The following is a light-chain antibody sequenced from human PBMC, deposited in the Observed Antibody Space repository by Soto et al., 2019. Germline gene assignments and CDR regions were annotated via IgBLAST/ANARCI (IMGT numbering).Light chain of an antibody. V-gene: IGLV1-44*01. J-gene: IGLJ2*01. CDR1: SSNIGSNT. Sequence: QSALTQPPSASGTPGQRVSISCSGSSSNIGSNTVNWYRQLPGTAPKLLINSNSQRPSGVPDRFSGSKSGTSASLAISGLQSADEADYYCASWDDSLNGVVFGGGTKLTVL. CDR2: SNS. CDR3: ASWDDSLNGVV.